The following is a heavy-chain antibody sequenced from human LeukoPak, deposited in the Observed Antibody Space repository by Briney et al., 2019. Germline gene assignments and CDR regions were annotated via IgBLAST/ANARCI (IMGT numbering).Heavy chain of an antibody. Sequence: GGSLRLSCAASGFTFSSYSMNWVRHAPGKGLEWVSYISSSSSNIYYADSVKGRFTISRDNAKNSLYLQMNSLRAEDTAAYYCARIHSSGWYRRVDYFDYWGQGTLVTVSS. J-gene: IGHJ4*02. D-gene: IGHD6-19*01. V-gene: IGHV3-48*01. CDR3: ARIHSSGWYRRVDYFDY. CDR2: ISSSSSNI. CDR1: GFTFSSYS.